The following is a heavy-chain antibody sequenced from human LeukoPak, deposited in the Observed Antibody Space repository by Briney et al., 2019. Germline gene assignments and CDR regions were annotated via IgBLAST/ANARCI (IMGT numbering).Heavy chain of an antibody. J-gene: IGHJ3*02. V-gene: IGHV4-39*07. CDR1: GGSISSSSYY. Sequence: PSETLSLTCTVSGGSISSSSYYWGWIRQPPGKGLEWIGSIYYSGSTYYNPSLKSRVTISVDTSKNQFSLKLSSVTAADTAVYYCARDYHMDANTVAGIRERAFDIWGQGTMVTVSS. CDR2: IYYSGST. CDR3: ARDYHMDANTVAGIRERAFDI. D-gene: IGHD6-19*01.